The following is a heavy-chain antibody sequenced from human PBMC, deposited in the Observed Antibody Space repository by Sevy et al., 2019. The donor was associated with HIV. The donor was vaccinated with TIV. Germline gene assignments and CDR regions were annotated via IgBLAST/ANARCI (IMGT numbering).Heavy chain of an antibody. CDR3: AKLGFYYDCSAYDYFDY. V-gene: IGHV3-7*01. CDR2: IKQDGSEK. J-gene: IGHJ4*02. D-gene: IGHD3-22*01. Sequence: GGSLRLSCAASGFTFSDYWMNWVRQAPGKGLEWVANIKQDGSEKYYVDSVKGRFIISRDNDKNSLYLQMNSLRVEDTAVYFCAKLGFYYDCSAYDYFDYWGQGTLVTVSS. CDR1: GFTFSDYW.